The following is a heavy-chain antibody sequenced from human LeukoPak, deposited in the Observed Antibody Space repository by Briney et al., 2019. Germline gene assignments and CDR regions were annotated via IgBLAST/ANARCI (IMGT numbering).Heavy chain of an antibody. V-gene: IGHV3-33*08. J-gene: IGHJ4*02. CDR1: GFTFTTYW. Sequence: PGGSLRLSCAASGFTFTTYWMHWVRQAPGKGLEWVSFIWADGSKKYYAGSVKGRFTASRDNSKNTVYLQMDSLRVEDTAIYYCARDKGKIALDHWGQGTLITVSS. CDR2: IWADGSKK. CDR3: ARDKGKIALDH.